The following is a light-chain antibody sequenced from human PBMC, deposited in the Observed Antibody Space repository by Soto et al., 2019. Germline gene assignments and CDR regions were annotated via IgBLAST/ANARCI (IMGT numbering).Light chain of an antibody. CDR3: QQLTRYPST. CDR1: EDSTNY. Sequence: IQLTQPPASLSASVGARVTVPCRASEDSTNYLAWYQQKVGKAPKLLIYDASTLHSGVPSRFSGSGSGTDFTLTISGLQPEDFATYYCQQLTRYPSTFGGGTKV. J-gene: IGKJ4*01. CDR2: DAS. V-gene: IGKV1-9*01.